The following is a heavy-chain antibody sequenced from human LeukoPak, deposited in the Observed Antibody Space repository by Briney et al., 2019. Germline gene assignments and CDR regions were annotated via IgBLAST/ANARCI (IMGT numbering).Heavy chain of an antibody. J-gene: IGHJ4*02. CDR3: AKAQHSSIWGYFDY. CDR2: ISYDGSNK. D-gene: IGHD6-13*01. CDR1: GFTFSNYA. Sequence: PGGSLRLSCAASGFTFSNYAMHWVRQAPGKGLDWGTGISYDGSNKYYADSVKGRFTISRDNSKNTLYLQTNSLRAEDTAVFYCAKAQHSSIWGYFDYWGQGTLVTVSS. V-gene: IGHV3-30*04.